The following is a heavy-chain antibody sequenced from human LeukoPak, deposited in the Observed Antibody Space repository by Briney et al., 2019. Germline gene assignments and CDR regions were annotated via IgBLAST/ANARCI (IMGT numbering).Heavy chain of an antibody. CDR3: ARAPGGSSWYSPFDY. D-gene: IGHD6-13*01. J-gene: IGHJ4*02. Sequence: ASVKVSCKASGYTFTSYGISWVRQAPGQGLEWMGWISAYNGNTNYAQKLQSRVTMTTDTSTSTAYMELRSLRSDDTAVYYCARAPGGSSWYSPFDYWGQGTLVTVSS. CDR1: GYTFTSYG. CDR2: ISAYNGNT. V-gene: IGHV1-18*01.